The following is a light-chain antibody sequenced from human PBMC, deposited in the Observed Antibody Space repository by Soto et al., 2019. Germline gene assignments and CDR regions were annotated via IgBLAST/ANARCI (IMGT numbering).Light chain of an antibody. CDR3: QQYNSYPLT. V-gene: IGKV3D-15*01. Sequence: EIVMTQSPATLSVSPGERATLSCRASQSVSINLAWYQQKPGQPPRLLIYGAFNRAAGIPARFSGSGSGTEFTLPISRPQPDDFATYYRQQYNSYPLTFGGGTKVDNK. CDR1: QSVSIN. J-gene: IGKJ4*01. CDR2: GAF.